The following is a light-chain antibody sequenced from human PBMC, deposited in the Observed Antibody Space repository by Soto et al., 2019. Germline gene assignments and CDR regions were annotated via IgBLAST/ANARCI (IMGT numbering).Light chain of an antibody. CDR2: KAS. CDR3: QQYNST. V-gene: IGKV1-5*03. CDR1: QSIGNW. Sequence: DIQMTQSPSTLSASVGDRVTITCRASQSIGNWLAWYQQKPGKAPKLLIYKASSLESGVPSRFSGGGSGTEFTLTISSLQPDDFATYYCQQYNSTFGPGTKVDI. J-gene: IGKJ3*01.